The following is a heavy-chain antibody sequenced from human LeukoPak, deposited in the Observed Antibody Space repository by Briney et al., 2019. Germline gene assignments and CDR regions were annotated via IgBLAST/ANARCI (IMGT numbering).Heavy chain of an antibody. CDR1: AYTFTGYY. CDR2: INPTSVT. V-gene: IGHV1-2*02. Sequence: ASVKVSCKASAYTFTGYYIHWVRQAPGQGLEWMGWINPTSVTHYAQKFQGRVTMTRDTSISTAYMELSRLRSDDTAVYYCTRVSSVLRYFDWLQQTHADFDYWGQGTLVTVSS. J-gene: IGHJ4*02. CDR3: TRVSSVLRYFDWLQQTHADFDY. D-gene: IGHD3-9*01.